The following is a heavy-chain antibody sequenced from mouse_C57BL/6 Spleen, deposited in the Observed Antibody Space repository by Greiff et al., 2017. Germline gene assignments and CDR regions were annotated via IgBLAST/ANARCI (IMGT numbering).Heavy chain of an antibody. CDR3: TIYDYDGAWFAD. J-gene: IGHJ3*01. V-gene: IGHV1-5*01. Sequence: VQLQQSGTVLARPGASVKMSCKTSGYTFTSYWMHWVKQRPGQGLEWIGAIYPGNSDTSYNQKFKGKAKLTAVTSASTAYMELSSLTNEDSAVYYCTIYDYDGAWFADWGQGTLVTVSA. D-gene: IGHD2-4*01. CDR1: GYTFTSYW. CDR2: IYPGNSDT.